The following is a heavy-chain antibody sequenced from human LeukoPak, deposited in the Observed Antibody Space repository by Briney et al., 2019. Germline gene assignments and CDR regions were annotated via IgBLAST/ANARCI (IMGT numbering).Heavy chain of an antibody. D-gene: IGHD3-9*01. V-gene: IGHV1-24*01. CDR2: FDPEDGET. CDR1: GYTLTELS. J-gene: IGHJ4*02. CDR3: ATPPYDILTGYDYYFDY. Sequence: ASVKVSCQVSGYTLTELSMHWVRQAPVKGLEWMGGFDPEDGETIYAQKFQGRVTMTEDTSTDTAYMELSSLRSEDTAVYYCATPPYDILTGYDYYFDYWGQGTLVTVSS.